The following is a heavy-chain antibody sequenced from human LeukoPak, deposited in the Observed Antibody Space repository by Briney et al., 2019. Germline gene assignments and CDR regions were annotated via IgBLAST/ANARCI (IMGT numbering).Heavy chain of an antibody. CDR1: GGSISSGSYY. V-gene: IGHV4-61*02. CDR3: ARWGDHDYGDY. CDR2: IYTSGST. J-gene: IGHJ4*02. Sequence: SETLSLTCTVSGGSISSGSYYWSWIRQPAGKGLEWIGRIYTSGSTNYNPSLKSRVTISVDTSKNQFSLKLSSVTAADTAVYYCARWGDHDYGDYWGQGTLVTVSS. D-gene: IGHD3-16*01.